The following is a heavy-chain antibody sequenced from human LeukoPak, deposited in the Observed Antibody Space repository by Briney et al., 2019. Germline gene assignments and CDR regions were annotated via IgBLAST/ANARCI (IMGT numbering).Heavy chain of an antibody. CDR3: AKYRVSAPPPRDFDY. CDR2: IDSSGGGI. CDR1: GFTLINYA. V-gene: IGHV3-23*01. D-gene: IGHD6-6*01. J-gene: IGHJ4*02. Sequence: GGSLRLSCEASGFTLINYAMTWVRQAPGKGLEWVSVIDSSGGGIHHADAVKGRFIVSRDNYKNTVFLQMNSLRAEDTAVYYCAKYRVSAPPPRDFDYWGQGTLVTVSS.